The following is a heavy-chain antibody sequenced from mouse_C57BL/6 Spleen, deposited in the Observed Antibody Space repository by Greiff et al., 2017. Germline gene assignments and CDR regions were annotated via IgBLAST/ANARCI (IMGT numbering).Heavy chain of an antibody. CDR3: ARGRDADY. CDR2: ISYDGSNT. V-gene: IGHV5-16*01. J-gene: IGHJ2*01. Sequence: EVMLVESEGGLVQPGSSMKLSCTASGFTFSDYYMAWVRQVPEKGLEWVATISYDGSNTYYLDSLKSRFIISRDNAKNILYLQMSSLKSDDTATYSCARGRDADYWGQGTTLTVSS. CDR1: GFTFSDYY.